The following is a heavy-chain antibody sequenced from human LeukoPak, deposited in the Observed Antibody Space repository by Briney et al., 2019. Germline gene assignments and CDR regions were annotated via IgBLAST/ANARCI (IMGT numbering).Heavy chain of an antibody. Sequence: PGGSLRLSCAASGFTFSSYSMNWVRQAPGKGLEWVSSISSSSSYIYYADSVKGRFTISRDNAKNSLYLQMNSLRAEDTAVYYCARENYDFWSGYYVWVGRAFDIWGQGTMVTVSS. CDR1: GFTFSSYS. CDR2: ISSSSSYI. CDR3: ARENYDFWSGYYVWVGRAFDI. J-gene: IGHJ3*02. V-gene: IGHV3-21*01. D-gene: IGHD3-3*01.